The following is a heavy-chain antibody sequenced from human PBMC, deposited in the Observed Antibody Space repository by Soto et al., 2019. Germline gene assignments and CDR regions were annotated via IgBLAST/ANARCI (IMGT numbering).Heavy chain of an antibody. D-gene: IGHD5-12*01. CDR1: GGSISSTNW. V-gene: IGHV4-4*02. CDR2: IYQSGAT. J-gene: IGHJ4*02. Sequence: QVQLQESGPGLVKPLGTLSLTCDVSGGSISSTNWWAWVRLASGKGLEWIGEIYQSGATKYNPSLESRITISVDKSQNQFSLKLTSVTAADTAFYYCASGYSGYDYRVDYWGQGTLVTVSS. CDR3: ASGYSGYDYRVDY.